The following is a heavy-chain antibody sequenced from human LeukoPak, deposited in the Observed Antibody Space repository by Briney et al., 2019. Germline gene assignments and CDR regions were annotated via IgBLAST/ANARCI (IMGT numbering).Heavy chain of an antibody. CDR2: IKQDGSEK. CDR3: ARGIGAYCGGDCYPPYAFDI. V-gene: IGHV3-7*01. J-gene: IGHJ3*02. Sequence: WIRQPPGKGLEWVANIKQDGSEKYYVDSVKGRFTFSRDNAKSSLYLQMNSLRAEDTAVYYCARGIGAYCGGDCYPPYAFDIWGQGTMVTVSS. D-gene: IGHD2-21*02.